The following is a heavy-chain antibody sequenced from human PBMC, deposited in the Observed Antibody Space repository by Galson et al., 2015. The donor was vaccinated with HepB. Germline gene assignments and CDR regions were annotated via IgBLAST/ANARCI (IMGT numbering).Heavy chain of an antibody. CDR2: ISQSGSIV. D-gene: IGHD3-10*01. J-gene: IGHJ4*02. V-gene: IGHV3-11*01. CDR3: ATGEPYYYGSGSYLSFDH. CDR1: GFTFSDYY. Sequence: SLRLSCAASGFTFSDYYMSWIRQAPGKGLEWLSYISQSGSIVYYADSVKGRFTISRDNAKNSLYLQMNSLRAEDTAVYYCATGEPYYYGSGSYLSFDHWGQGTLVTVSS.